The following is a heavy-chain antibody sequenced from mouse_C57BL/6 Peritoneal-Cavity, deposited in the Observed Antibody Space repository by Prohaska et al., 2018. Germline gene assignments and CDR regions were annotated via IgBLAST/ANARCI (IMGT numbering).Heavy chain of an antibody. J-gene: IGHJ4*01. Sequence: WVKQSHGKSLEWIGVINPYNGGTSYNQKFKGKATLTVDKSSSTAYMELNSLTSEDSAVYYCAREAHAMDYWGQGTSVTVAS. V-gene: IGHV1-19*01. CDR2: INPYNGGT. CDR3: AREAHAMDY.